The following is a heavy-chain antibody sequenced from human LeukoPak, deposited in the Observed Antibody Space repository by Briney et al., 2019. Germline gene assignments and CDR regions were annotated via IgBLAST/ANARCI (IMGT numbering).Heavy chain of an antibody. CDR3: ARDYDSGFDY. D-gene: IGHD3-22*01. J-gene: IGHJ4*02. Sequence: SETLSLTCTVSGGSISSYYWSWIRQPPGKGLEWIGYIYYSGSTNYNPSLKSRVTISVDTSKNQFSLKLSSVIAADTAVYYCARDYDSGFDYWGQGTLVTVSS. CDR2: IYYSGST. V-gene: IGHV4-59*01. CDR1: GGSISSYY.